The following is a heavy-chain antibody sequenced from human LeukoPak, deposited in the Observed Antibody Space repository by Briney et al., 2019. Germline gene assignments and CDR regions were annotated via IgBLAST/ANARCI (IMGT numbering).Heavy chain of an antibody. J-gene: IGHJ2*01. CDR2: INHSGST. CDR1: GGSFSGYY. CDR3: ARGPRWLQSVSRSGYFDL. V-gene: IGHV4-34*01. D-gene: IGHD5-24*01. Sequence: SETLSLTCAVSGGSFSGYYWSWIRQPPGKGLEWIGEINHSGSTNYDPSLKSRVTISVDTSKNQFSLKLSSVTAADTAVYYCARGPRWLQSVSRSGYFDLWGRGTLVTVSS.